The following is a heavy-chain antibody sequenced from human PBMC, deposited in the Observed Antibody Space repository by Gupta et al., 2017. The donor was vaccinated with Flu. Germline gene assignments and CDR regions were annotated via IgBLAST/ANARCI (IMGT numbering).Heavy chain of an antibody. D-gene: IGHD3-22*01. Sequence: EVQLVESGGGLVQPGGSLRLSCAASGFTFSSYSMNWVRQAPGKGLEWVSYISSSSSTIYYADSVKGRFTISRDNAKNSLYLQMNSLRAEDTAVYYCARDGFGVSSGYYYGMDVWGQGTTVTVSS. V-gene: IGHV3-48*01. CDR2: ISSSSSTI. CDR1: GFTFSSYS. CDR3: ARDGFGVSSGYYYGMDV. J-gene: IGHJ6*02.